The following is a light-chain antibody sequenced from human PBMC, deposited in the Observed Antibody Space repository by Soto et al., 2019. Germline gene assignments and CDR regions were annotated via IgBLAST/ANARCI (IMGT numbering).Light chain of an antibody. J-gene: IGKJ4*01. V-gene: IGKV1-33*01. Sequence: DIQMTQSPSSLSASVRDRVTITCQASQDISNYVNWYQQKPGKAPKLLIYDASNLETGVPSRFSGSGSGTDFSFTISSLQPEDIATYYCQQYDNLPLTFGGGTKVEIK. CDR2: DAS. CDR1: QDISNY. CDR3: QQYDNLPLT.